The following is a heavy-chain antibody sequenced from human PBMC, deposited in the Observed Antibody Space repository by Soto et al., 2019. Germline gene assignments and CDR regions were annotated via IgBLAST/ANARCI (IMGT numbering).Heavy chain of an antibody. CDR2: ISSSSSYI. CDR3: AKIQYYDYIWGSYPPGAFDI. CDR1: GFTFSIYS. V-gene: IGHV3-21*01. J-gene: IGHJ3*02. D-gene: IGHD3-16*02. Sequence: PGGSLRLSCAASGFTFSIYSMNWFRQAPGKGLEWVSSISSSSSYIYYADSVKGRFTISRDNAKNSLYLQMNSLRAEDTAVYYCAKIQYYDYIWGSYPPGAFDIWGQGTMVTVS.